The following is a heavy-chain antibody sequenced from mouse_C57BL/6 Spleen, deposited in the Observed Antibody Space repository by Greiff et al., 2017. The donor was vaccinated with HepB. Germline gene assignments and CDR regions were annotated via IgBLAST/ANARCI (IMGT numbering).Heavy chain of an antibody. D-gene: IGHD1-1*01. Sequence: QVQLKESGPGLVQPSQSLSITCTVSGFSLTSYGVHWVRQSPGKGLEWLGVIWRGGSTDYNAAFMSRLSITKDNSKSQVFFKMNSLQADDTAIYYFAKSDYYGSSHYFDYWGQGTTLTVSS. J-gene: IGHJ2*01. CDR1: GFSLTSYG. CDR3: AKSDYYGSSHYFDY. CDR2: IWRGGST. V-gene: IGHV2-5*01.